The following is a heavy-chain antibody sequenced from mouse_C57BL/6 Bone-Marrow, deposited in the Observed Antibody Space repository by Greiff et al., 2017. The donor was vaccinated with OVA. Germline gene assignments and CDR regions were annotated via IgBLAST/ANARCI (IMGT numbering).Heavy chain of an antibody. D-gene: IGHD3-1*01. J-gene: IGHJ2*01. CDR3: ARISSGYFDY. V-gene: IGHV1-7*01. CDR1: GYTFTSYW. CDR2: INPSTGYT. Sequence: QVQLKQSGAELAKPGASVKMSCKASGYTFTSYWMHWVKQRPGQGLEWIGYINPSTGYTEYNQKFKDKATLTADKSSSTAYMQLSSLTSEDSAVYYCARISSGYFDYWGQGTTLTVSS.